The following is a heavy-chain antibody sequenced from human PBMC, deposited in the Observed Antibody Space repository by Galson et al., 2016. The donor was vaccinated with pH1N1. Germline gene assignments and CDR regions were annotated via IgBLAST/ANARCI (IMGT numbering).Heavy chain of an antibody. CDR2: MNPNNGNA. V-gene: IGHV1-8*01. J-gene: IGHJ2*01. CDR1: GYTLTSYD. Sequence: SVKVSCKASGYTLTSYDINWVRQATGQGLEWMGWMNPNNGNADYAPKFQGRVTLTRNASINTAYMELSSLTSEDTAVYYCASGPVYWYFDLWGRGTPVIVSS. CDR3: ASGPVYWYFDL.